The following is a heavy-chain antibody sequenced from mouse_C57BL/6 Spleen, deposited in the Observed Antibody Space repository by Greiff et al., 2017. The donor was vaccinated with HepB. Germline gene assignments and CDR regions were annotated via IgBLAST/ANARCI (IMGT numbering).Heavy chain of an antibody. CDR1: GFNIKDYY. J-gene: IGHJ4*01. D-gene: IGHD4-1*01. V-gene: IGHV14-2*01. CDR2: IDPEDGET. Sequence: VQLQQSGAELVKPGASVKLSCTASGFNIKDYYMHWVKQRTEQGLEWIGRIDPEDGETKYAPKFQGKATITADTSSNPAYLQLRSRTSEDTAVFYCARGLTGDAMDYWGQGTSVTVSS. CDR3: ARGLTGDAMDY.